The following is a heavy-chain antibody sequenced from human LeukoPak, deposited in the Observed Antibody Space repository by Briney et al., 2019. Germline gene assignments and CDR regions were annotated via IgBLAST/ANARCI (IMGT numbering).Heavy chain of an antibody. J-gene: IGHJ4*02. CDR3: ARGRPGPAGAGTYDF. D-gene: IGHD6-13*01. Sequence: ASVKVSGKASGYTFTTSDINWVRQATGQGLEWMGWMNPNSGKTGSAQKFQGRLTMTKNTSTTTAYMEVTGLRFEDTAIYYCARGRPGPAGAGTYDFWGQGTLITVSS. CDR1: GYTFTTSD. CDR2: MNPNSGKT. V-gene: IGHV1-8*01.